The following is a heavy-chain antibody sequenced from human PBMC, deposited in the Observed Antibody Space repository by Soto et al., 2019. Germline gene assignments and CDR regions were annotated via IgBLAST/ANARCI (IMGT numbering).Heavy chain of an antibody. CDR1: GYTFTSYG. D-gene: IGHD1-1*01. Sequence: QVHLVQSGAEVKKPGASVKVSCKASGYTFTSYGITWVRQAPGQGLEWMGWISAHNGNTDYAQKLQGRVIVTRDTPTSKAYMELRRLRSDDTAVYYCARGRYGDYWGQGDLVTVSS. V-gene: IGHV1-18*01. CDR3: ARGRYGDY. CDR2: ISAHNGNT. J-gene: IGHJ4*02.